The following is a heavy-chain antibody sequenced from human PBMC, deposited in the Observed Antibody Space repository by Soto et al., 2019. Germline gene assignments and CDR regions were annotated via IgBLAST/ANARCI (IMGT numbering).Heavy chain of an antibody. CDR1: GFTFSSYA. J-gene: IGHJ4*02. Sequence: PGGSLRLSCAASGFTFSSYAMSWVRQAPGKGLEWVSAISGSGGSTYYADSVKGRFTISRDNSKNTLYLQMNSLRAEDTAVYYCAKDAYIPYDSSGFHSYFDYWGQGTLVTVSS. CDR2: ISGSGGST. CDR3: AKDAYIPYDSSGFHSYFDY. D-gene: IGHD3-22*01. V-gene: IGHV3-23*01.